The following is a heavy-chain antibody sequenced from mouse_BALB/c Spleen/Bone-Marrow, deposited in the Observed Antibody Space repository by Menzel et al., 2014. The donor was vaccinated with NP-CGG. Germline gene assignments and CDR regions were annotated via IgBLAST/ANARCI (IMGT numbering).Heavy chain of an antibody. Sequence: EVKLMESGGGLVQPGGSLRLSCATSGFTFTDYYMNWVRQPPGKALEWLGFIRNKANGYTTEYSASVKGRFTISRDNSQSILYLQMNTLRAEDSATYYCVRDEGGILFDYWGQGTTLTVSS. CDR2: IRNKANGYTT. CDR3: VRDEGGILFDY. V-gene: IGHV7-3*02. J-gene: IGHJ2*01. D-gene: IGHD1-1*02. CDR1: GFTFTDYY.